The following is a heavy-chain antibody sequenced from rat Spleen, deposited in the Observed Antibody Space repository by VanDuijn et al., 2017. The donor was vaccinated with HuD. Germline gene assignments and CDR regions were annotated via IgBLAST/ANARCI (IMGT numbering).Heavy chain of an antibody. D-gene: IGHD1-12*02. V-gene: IGHV3-3*01. J-gene: IGHJ3*01. CDR2: INSAGST. CDR3: ARGYYDGTQGFAY. CDR1: AYSITSSYR. Sequence: EVQLQESGPGLVKPSQSLSLTCSVTAYSITSSYRWSWIRKFQGNKLEWMGYINSAGSTNYNPSLKSRISITRDTSKNQCFLQVNSVTAEDTGTYSRARGYYDGTQGFAYWGQGTLVTVSS.